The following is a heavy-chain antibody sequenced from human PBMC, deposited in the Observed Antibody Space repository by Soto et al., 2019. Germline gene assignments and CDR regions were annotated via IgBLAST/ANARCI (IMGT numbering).Heavy chain of an antibody. D-gene: IGHD6-25*01. CDR3: AINSIAAAMLLF. Sequence: ASVKVSCKASGYTFTSYDINWVRQATGQGLEWMGWMNPNSGNTGYAQKFQGRVTRTRNTSISTAYMELSSLRSEDTAVYYCAINSIAAAMLLFWGQGTLVTVSS. CDR1: GYTFTSYD. J-gene: IGHJ4*02. CDR2: MNPNSGNT. V-gene: IGHV1-8*01.